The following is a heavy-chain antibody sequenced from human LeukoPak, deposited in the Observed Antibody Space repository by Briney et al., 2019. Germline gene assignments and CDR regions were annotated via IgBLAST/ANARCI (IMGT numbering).Heavy chain of an antibody. Sequence: SETLSLTCAVYGGSFSGYYWSWIRQPPGKGLEWIGEINHSGSTNYNPSLKSRVTISVDTSKNQFSLKLSSVTAADTAVYYCARGRYYYGSGSYSDYWGQGTLVTVSP. CDR3: ARGRYYYGSGSYSDY. J-gene: IGHJ4*02. CDR2: INHSGST. D-gene: IGHD3-10*01. CDR1: GGSFSGYY. V-gene: IGHV4-34*01.